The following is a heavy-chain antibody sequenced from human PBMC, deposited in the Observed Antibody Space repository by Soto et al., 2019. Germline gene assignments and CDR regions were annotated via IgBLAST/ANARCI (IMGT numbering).Heavy chain of an antibody. V-gene: IGHV4-59*11. Sequence: QVQLQESGPGLVKPSGTLSLTCTVPGGSISGHYWFWIRQSPGKGLEWIGYIFYSGSTNYNPSLKNRVSLSVDTSKNQFSLRLTAVTAADTAVYYCARVGSSGWSPDYWGQGTLVTVSS. CDR3: ARVGSSGWSPDY. CDR1: GGSISGHY. CDR2: IFYSGST. D-gene: IGHD3-22*01. J-gene: IGHJ4*02.